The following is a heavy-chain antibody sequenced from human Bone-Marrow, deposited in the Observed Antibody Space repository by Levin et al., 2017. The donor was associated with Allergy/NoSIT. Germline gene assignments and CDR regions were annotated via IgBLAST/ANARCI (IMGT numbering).Heavy chain of an antibody. CDR3: ARVGYYYDSSGYYSAAFDI. Sequence: PSETLSLTCTVSGGSISSYYWSWIRQPPGKGLEWIGYIYYSGSTNYNPSLKSRVTISVDTSKNQFSLKLSSVTAADTAVYYCARVGYYYDSSGYYSAAFDIWGQGTMVTVSS. D-gene: IGHD3-22*01. CDR2: IYYSGST. CDR1: GGSISSYY. J-gene: IGHJ3*02. V-gene: IGHV4-59*01.